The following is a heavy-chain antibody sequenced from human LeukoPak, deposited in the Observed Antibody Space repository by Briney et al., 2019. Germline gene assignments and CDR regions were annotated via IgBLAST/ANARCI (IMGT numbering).Heavy chain of an antibody. CDR2: IKQDGSEK. Sequence: GGSLRLSCAASGFTFSSYWMRWVRQAPGKGLEWVANIKQDGSEKYYVDSVKGRFTISRDNAKNTLYLQMNSLRAEDTAVYYCARDLVAAIGYCYWGQGTLVTVAS. V-gene: IGHV3-7*03. D-gene: IGHD2-15*01. CDR1: GFTFSSYW. J-gene: IGHJ4*02. CDR3: ARDLVAAIGYCY.